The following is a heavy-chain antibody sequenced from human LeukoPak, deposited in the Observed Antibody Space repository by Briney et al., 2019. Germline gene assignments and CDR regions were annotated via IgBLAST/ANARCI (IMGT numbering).Heavy chain of an antibody. Sequence: TSETLSLTCTVSGGSISSSSYYWGWIRQPPGKGLEWIGSIYYSGSTYYNPSLKGRVTIPVDTSKNQFSLKLSSVTAADTAVYYCARLRSAPYNWFDPWGQGTLVTVSS. J-gene: IGHJ5*02. V-gene: IGHV4-39*01. CDR3: ARLRSAPYNWFDP. CDR2: IYYSGST. CDR1: GGSISSSSYY.